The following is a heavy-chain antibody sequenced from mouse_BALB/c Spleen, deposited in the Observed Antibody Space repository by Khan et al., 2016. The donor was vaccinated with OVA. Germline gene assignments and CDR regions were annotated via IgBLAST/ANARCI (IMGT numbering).Heavy chain of an antibody. CDR1: GYSFINYW. CDR3: ARRGLRWDFDY. CDR2: INPSTGYT. V-gene: IGHV1-7*01. Sequence: QVQLQQSGAELAKPGASVKMSCKASGYSFINYWILWVKQRPGQGLEWIGYINPSTGYTEYNKNFKDKATLTADKSSRTAYMQTRSLTHEDSAVYYGARRGLRWDFDYWAKAPLSQSPQ. J-gene: IGHJ2*01. D-gene: IGHD1-1*01.